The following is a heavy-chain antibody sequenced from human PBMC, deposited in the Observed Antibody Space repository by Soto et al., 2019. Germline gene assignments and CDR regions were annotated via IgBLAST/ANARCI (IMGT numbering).Heavy chain of an antibody. V-gene: IGHV3-15*07. Sequence: GGSLRLSRAPSGFTFRSALINWVRQAQGKVLEWVGRIKSKTDGGTTDYAAPVKGRFTISRDDSKNTLYLQMNSLKTEDTAVYYCTTETRRLRFLEWLPDYWGQGTLVTVSP. J-gene: IGHJ4*02. D-gene: IGHD3-3*01. CDR3: TTETRRLRFLEWLPDY. CDR2: IKSKTDGGTT. CDR1: GFTFRSAL.